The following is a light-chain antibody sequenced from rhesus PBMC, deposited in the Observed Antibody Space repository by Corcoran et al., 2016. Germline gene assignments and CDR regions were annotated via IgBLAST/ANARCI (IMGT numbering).Light chain of an antibody. J-gene: IGKJ1*01. CDR2: GAS. CDR1: QGISSW. Sequence: DIQMTQSPSSLSASVGDKVTITCRASQGISSWLAWYQQTPGKAPKLLIYGASSLQSGVPSRISGRGSGSDYTLTISSLQPEDFATYYCQQGYNTPWTFGQGTKVEIK. CDR3: QQGYNTPWT. V-gene: IGKV1-18*01.